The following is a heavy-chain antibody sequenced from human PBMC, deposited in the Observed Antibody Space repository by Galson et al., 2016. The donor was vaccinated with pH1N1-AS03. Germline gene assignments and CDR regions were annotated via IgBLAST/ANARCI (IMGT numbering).Heavy chain of an antibody. CDR1: GDSVSSNNGA. CDR2: TYYTSKWYN. V-gene: IGHV6-1*01. J-gene: IGHJ4*02. CDR3: ARGQRYFGNFDY. D-gene: IGHD3-9*01. Sequence: CAISGDSVSSNNGAWNWIRQSPSRGLEWLGRTYYTSKWYNDYALSVKSRISIRADTSKNQFSLQLTSVSAADTAVYYCARGQRYFGNFDYWGQGALVTVSS.